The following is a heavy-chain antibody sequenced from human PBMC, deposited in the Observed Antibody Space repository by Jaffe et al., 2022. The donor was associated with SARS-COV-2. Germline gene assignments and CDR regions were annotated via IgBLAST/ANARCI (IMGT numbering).Heavy chain of an antibody. V-gene: IGHV3-30*18. D-gene: IGHD3-3*01. J-gene: IGHJ4*02. Sequence: QVQLVESGGGVVQPGRSLRLSCAASGFTFSSYGMHWVRQAPGKGLEWVAVISYDGSNKYYADSVKGRFTISRDNSKNTLYLQMNSLRAEDTAVYYCAKDGAFLEWLFYYFDYWGQGTLVTVSS. CDR1: GFTFSSYG. CDR2: ISYDGSNK. CDR3: AKDGAFLEWLFYYFDY.